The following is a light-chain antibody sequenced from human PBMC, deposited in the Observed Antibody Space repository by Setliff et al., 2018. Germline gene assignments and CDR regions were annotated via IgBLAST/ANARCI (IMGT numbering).Light chain of an antibody. CDR1: SSNIGGNT. Sequence: QSVLTQPPSASGTPGQRVTISCSGSSSNIGGNTVNWYQQFPGTAPKLLIYRNNQRPSGVPDRFSGSKSATSASLAISGLQAEDEADYYRAAWDDSLNGRYVFGTGTKVTVL. J-gene: IGLJ1*01. V-gene: IGLV1-44*01. CDR3: AAWDDSLNGRYV. CDR2: RNN.